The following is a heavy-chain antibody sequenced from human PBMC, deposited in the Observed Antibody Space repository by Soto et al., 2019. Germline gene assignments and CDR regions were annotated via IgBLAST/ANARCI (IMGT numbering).Heavy chain of an antibody. V-gene: IGHV3-21*01. Sequence: EVQLVESGGGLVKPGGSLRLSCAASGFTFSSYSMNWVRQAPGKGLEWVSSISRSAGNTYYADSVKGRFTISRDNAKNAMYLQMNSLRAADTAVYYCARDQVPGLDAFDIWGAGTMVTVSS. CDR1: GFTFSSYS. CDR3: ARDQVPGLDAFDI. CDR2: ISRSAGNT. J-gene: IGHJ3*02.